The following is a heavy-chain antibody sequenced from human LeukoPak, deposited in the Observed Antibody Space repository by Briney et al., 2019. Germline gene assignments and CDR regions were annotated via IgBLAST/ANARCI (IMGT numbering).Heavy chain of an antibody. V-gene: IGHV5-10-1*01. J-gene: IGHJ4*02. CDR3: ARHTSGSYPRFDY. CDR1: GYSFTSYW. Sequence: GESLKISCKGSGYSFTSYWISWVRQMPGKGLEWMGRIDPSDSYTNYSPSFQGHVTISADKSISTAYLQWSSLKASDTAMYYCARHTSGSYPRFDYWGQGTLVTVSS. CDR2: IDPSDSYT. D-gene: IGHD1-26*01.